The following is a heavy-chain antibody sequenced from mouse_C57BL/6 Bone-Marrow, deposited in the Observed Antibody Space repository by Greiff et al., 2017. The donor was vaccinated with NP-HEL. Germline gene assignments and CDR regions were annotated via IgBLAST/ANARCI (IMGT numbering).Heavy chain of an antibody. CDR1: GYAFTNYL. CDR3: ARWDLGLAY. D-gene: IGHD4-1*01. J-gene: IGHJ3*01. V-gene: IGHV1-54*01. CDR2: INPGSGGT. Sequence: QLQQSGAELVRPGTSVKVSCKASGYAFTNYLIEWVKQRPGQGLEWIGVINPGSGGTNYNEKFKGKATLTADKSSSTAYMQLSSLTSEDSAVYFCARWDLGLAYWGQGTLVTVSA.